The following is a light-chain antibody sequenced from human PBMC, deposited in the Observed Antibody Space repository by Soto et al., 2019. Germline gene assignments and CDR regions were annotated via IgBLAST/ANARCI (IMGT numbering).Light chain of an antibody. V-gene: IGKV1-27*01. CDR3: QKYTNVPA. J-gene: IGKJ4*01. Sequence: DIQMTQSPSSLSASVGEGVTITCRARQDISNYLAWYQQIPGKVPKLLISAASTLQSGVPSRFSGSGSGTDFTLTISSLQPEDVATYYCQKYTNVPAFGGGTKVEIK. CDR1: QDISNY. CDR2: AAS.